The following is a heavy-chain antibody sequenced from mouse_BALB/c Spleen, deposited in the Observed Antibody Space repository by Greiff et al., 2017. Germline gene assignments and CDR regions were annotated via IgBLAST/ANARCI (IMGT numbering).Heavy chain of an antibody. D-gene: IGHD3-1*01. CDR1: GYTFTSYY. J-gene: IGHJ2*01. CDR3: TREARATYFDY. V-gene: IGHV1S81*02. CDR2: INPSNGGT. Sequence: QVQLKESGAELVKPGASVKLSCKASGYTFTSYYMYWVKQRPGQGLEWIGEINPSNGGTNFNEKFKSKATLTVDKSSSTAYMQLSSLTYEDSAVYYCTREARATYFDYWGQGTTLTVSS.